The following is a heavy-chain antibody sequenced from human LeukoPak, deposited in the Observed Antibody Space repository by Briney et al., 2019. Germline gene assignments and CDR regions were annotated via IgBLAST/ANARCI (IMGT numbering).Heavy chain of an antibody. CDR2: IYYFGSP. CDR1: GGSISPDY. Sequence: PSETLSLTCNVSGGSISPDYWTWIRQPPGKGLEWIGYIYYFGSPNYNPSLKSRVTILVDTSKNQFSLHLTSVTAADTAVYYCARGLRYSSDYWGPGTLVTVSS. D-gene: IGHD6-13*01. V-gene: IGHV4-59*01. J-gene: IGHJ4*02. CDR3: ARGLRYSSDY.